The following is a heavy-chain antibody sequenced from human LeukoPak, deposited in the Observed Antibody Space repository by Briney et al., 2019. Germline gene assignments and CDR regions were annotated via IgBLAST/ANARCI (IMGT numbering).Heavy chain of an antibody. CDR1: GFTFSSYA. CDR2: ISGSGDST. J-gene: IGHJ6*03. CDR3: AKYASPAYYDSSGYYRYYYYYYMDV. D-gene: IGHD3-22*01. Sequence: HPGGSLRLSCAASGFTFSSYAMSWVRQAPGKGLEWVSAISGSGDSTYYADSVKGRFTISRDNSKNTLYLQMNSLRAEDTAVYYCAKYASPAYYDSSGYYRYYYYYYMDVWGKGTTVTVSS. V-gene: IGHV3-23*01.